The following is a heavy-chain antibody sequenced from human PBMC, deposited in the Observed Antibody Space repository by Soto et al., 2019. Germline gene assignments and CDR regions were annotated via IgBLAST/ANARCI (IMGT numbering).Heavy chain of an antibody. Sequence: QVQLVQSGAEVKKPGSSVKVSCKASGGTFSSYTISWVRQAPGQGLEWMGRIIPILGIANCAHKFQGSVTITADKPTSTAYMELSSLRSEDTAVYSCASTYGGTNEYWGQGTLVTVSS. V-gene: IGHV1-69*02. CDR1: GGTFSSYT. CDR2: IIPILGIA. J-gene: IGHJ4*02. CDR3: ASTYGGTNEY. D-gene: IGHD2-15*01.